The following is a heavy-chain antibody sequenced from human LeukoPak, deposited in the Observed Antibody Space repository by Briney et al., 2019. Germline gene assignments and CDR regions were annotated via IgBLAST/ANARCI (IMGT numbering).Heavy chain of an antibody. CDR1: GFTFDDYA. Sequence: GRSLRLSCAASGFTFDDYAMHWVRQAPGKGLEWVSGISWNSGSIGYADSVKGRFTISRDNAKNSLYLQMNSLRAEDTALYYCAKYNPANFDSSGYFDYWGQGTLVTVSS. D-gene: IGHD3-22*01. CDR2: ISWNSGSI. CDR3: AKYNPANFDSSGYFDY. J-gene: IGHJ4*02. V-gene: IGHV3-9*01.